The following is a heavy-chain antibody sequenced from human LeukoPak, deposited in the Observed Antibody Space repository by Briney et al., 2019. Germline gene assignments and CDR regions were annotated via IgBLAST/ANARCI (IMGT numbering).Heavy chain of an antibody. CDR1: GYTFTSYY. D-gene: IGHD3-10*01. V-gene: IGHV1-46*01. CDR2: INPSGGST. J-gene: IGHJ4*02. Sequence: GASVKVSCKASGYTFTSYYMHWVRQVPGQGLEWMGIINPSGGSTSYAQKFQGRVTMTRDTSTSTVYMELSSLRSEDTAVYYCARAFMVRGVLDYWGQGTLVTVSS. CDR3: ARAFMVRGVLDY.